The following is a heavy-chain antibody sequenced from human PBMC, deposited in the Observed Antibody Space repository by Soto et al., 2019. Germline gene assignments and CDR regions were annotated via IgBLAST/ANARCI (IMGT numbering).Heavy chain of an antibody. V-gene: IGHV3-23*01. D-gene: IGHD3-16*01. CDR2: ITGNSAFT. CDR1: GFTFNRKA. CDR3: EKNRDYDYDAFDV. J-gene: IGHJ3*01. Sequence: GSLLLACSVSGFTFNRKAMSWVRQAPGKGLEWVSGITGNSAFTYYADSVKGRFIISRDNSKNTLYLQINTLRVEDTAVYYCEKNRDYDYDAFDVWGQGTVVTVSS.